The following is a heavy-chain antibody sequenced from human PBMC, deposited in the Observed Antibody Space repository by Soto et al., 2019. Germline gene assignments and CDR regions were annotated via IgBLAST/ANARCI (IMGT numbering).Heavy chain of an antibody. CDR1: GFTVRNSF. J-gene: IGHJ4*02. D-gene: IGHD2-21*02. V-gene: IGHV3-53*02. CDR2: IYSGDNT. CDR3: AKFGSLGVVTGYFDY. Sequence: EVQLVETGGGLIQPGGSLSLSCAASGFTVRNSFMSWVRKPPGKGLEWISVIYSGDNTFYADSVKGRFTISRDNSKNTLFLHMNSLRAEDTAVYYCAKFGSLGVVTGYFDYWGQGILVTVSS.